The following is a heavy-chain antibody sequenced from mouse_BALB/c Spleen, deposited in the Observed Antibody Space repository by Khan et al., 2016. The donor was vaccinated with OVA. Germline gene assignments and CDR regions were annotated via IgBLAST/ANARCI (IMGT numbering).Heavy chain of an antibody. CDR1: GFSLTSYG. D-gene: IGHD1-1*01. CDR3: ARDHGNTYEYFDY. V-gene: IGHV2-9*02. CDR2: IWAGGST. Sequence: QVQLQQSGPGLVAPSQSLSITCTVSGFSLTSYGVHWVRQPPGKGLEWLGIIWAGGSTNYNSALMSRLSISKDNSKSQVFAKMISLQTDDTAMYYCARDHGNTYEYFDYWGQGTTLTVSS. J-gene: IGHJ2*01.